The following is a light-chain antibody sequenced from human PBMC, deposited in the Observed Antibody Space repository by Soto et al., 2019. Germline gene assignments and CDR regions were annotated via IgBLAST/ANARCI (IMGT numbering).Light chain of an antibody. CDR3: GTWDSSLSAVV. J-gene: IGLJ2*01. Sequence: SVLTQPPPASAAPGPKGTLSCSGNSPNIGNNYVSWYQQLPGTAPKLLIYDNNKRPSGIPDRFSGSKSGTSATLGITGLQTGDEADYYCGTWDSSLSAVVFGGGTKVTVL. CDR1: SPNIGNNY. V-gene: IGLV1-51*01. CDR2: DNN.